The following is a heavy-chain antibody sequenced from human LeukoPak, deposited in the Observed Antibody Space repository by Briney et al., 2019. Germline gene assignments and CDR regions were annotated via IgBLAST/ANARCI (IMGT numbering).Heavy chain of an antibody. CDR2: IYSGGST. V-gene: IGHV3-66*01. J-gene: IGHJ5*02. CDR1: GYTVSSNY. D-gene: IGHD1-1*01. Sequence: GGSLRLSCSASGYTVSSNYMRWVRQAPGKGLGWVSVIYSGGSTYYADSVKGRFTISRDHSKNTLYLQMNSLRDEDTAVYYCARDMEVFDPWGQGTLVTVSS. CDR3: ARDMEVFDP.